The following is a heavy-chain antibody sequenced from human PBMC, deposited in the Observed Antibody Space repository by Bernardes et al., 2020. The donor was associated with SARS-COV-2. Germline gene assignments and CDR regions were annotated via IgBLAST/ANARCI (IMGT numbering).Heavy chain of an antibody. CDR2: IKRKTDGGTT. CDR3: TTGAEIYYDSSGFSYYFDF. J-gene: IGHJ4*02. CDR1: GFTLSRYW. D-gene: IGHD3-22*01. Sequence: GFLTPSRAAPGFTLSRYWMHWVRPAPGKGLEWVGHIKRKTDGGTTDYAAPVKGRFTISGDDSKNTMYLQMNSLKTEDTAVYYCTTGAEIYYDSSGFSYYFDFWGQGTLVTVSS. V-gene: IGHV3-15*07.